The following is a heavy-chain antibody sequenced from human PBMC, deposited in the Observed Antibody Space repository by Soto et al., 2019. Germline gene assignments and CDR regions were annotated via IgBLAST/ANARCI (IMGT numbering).Heavy chain of an antibody. V-gene: IGHV3-30-3*01. CDR3: ARDRSPYYYDSSGYYDY. Sequence: GGSLRLSCAASGFTFSSYSMHWVRKAPGKGLEWVAVISYDGSNKYYADSVKGRFTISRDNSKNTLYLQMNSLRAEDTAVYYCARDRSPYYYDSSGYYDYRGQGTLVTVSS. D-gene: IGHD3-22*01. J-gene: IGHJ4*02. CDR2: ISYDGSNK. CDR1: GFTFSSYS.